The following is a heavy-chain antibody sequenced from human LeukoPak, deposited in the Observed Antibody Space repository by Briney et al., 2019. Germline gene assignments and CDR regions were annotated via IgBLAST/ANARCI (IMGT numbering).Heavy chain of an antibody. CDR2: INPNSGGT. Sequence: ASVKVSCKASGYTFTGYYMHWVRQAPGQGLEWMGWINPNSGGTNYAQKFQGRVTMTRDTSISTAYMELSRLRSDDTAVYYCARGLGYCSGGSCYFSGTYYYMDVWGKGTTVTISS. J-gene: IGHJ6*03. D-gene: IGHD2-15*01. CDR3: ARGLGYCSGGSCYFSGTYYYMDV. CDR1: GYTFTGYY. V-gene: IGHV1-2*02.